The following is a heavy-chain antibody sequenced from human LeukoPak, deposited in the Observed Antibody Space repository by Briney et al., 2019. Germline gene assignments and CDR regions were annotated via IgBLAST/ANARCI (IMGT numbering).Heavy chain of an antibody. CDR3: VRDGRWPLVGDF. CDR2: IKEDGREK. J-gene: IGHJ4*02. Sequence: PGGSLRLSCAVSGFILSTYWMRWVRQAPGKGVEWVACIKEDGREKYYVNSVKGRFTISRDNVKNSIYLQMNSLRGEDTAVYYCVRDGRWPLVGDFWGQGTLVAVSS. V-gene: IGHV3-7*01. D-gene: IGHD4-23*01. CDR1: GFILSTYW.